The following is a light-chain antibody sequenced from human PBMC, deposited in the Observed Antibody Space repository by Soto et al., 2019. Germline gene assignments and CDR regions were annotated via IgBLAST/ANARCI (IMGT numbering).Light chain of an antibody. J-gene: IGKJ3*01. V-gene: IGKV3-15*01. CDR1: QSVSSN. CDR3: QQYNNWPT. Sequence: EIVMTQSPATLSVSPGERATLSCTASQSVSSNLAWYQQKPGQAPRLLIYGASTRATGIPARFSGSGSGTEFTLTISSLQSEDFAAYYCQQYNNWPTFGPGAKVDIK. CDR2: GAS.